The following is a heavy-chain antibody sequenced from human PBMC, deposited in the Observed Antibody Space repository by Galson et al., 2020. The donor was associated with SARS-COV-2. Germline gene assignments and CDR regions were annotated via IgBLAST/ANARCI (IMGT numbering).Heavy chain of an antibody. J-gene: IGHJ3*02. V-gene: IGHV4-31*03. CDR1: GGSISSGGYY. Sequence: SETLSLTCTVSGGSISSGGYYWSWIRQHPGKGLEWIGYIYYSGSTYYNPSLKSRVTISVDTSKNQFSLKLSSVTAADTAVYYCARETAGATTSDAFDIWGQGTMVTVSS. CDR3: ARETAGATTSDAFDI. D-gene: IGHD1-26*01. CDR2: IYYSGST.